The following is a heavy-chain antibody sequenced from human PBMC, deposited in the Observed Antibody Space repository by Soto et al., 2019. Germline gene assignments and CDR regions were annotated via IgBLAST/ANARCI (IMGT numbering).Heavy chain of an antibody. D-gene: IGHD6-6*01. J-gene: IGHJ4*02. CDR3: ARDLGYSSSDFDY. Sequence: EVQLVESGGGLVKPGGSLRLSCAASGFTFSSYSMNWVRQAPGKGLEWVSSISSSSSYIYYADSVKGRFTISRDNAKNSLYLQMNSLRAEDTAVYYCARDLGYSSSDFDYWGQGTLVTVSS. V-gene: IGHV3-21*01. CDR2: ISSSSSYI. CDR1: GFTFSSYS.